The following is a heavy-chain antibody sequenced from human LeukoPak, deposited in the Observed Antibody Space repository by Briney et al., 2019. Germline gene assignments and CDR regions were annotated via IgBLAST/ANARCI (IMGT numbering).Heavy chain of an antibody. Sequence: GASVKVSCKASGYTFTSYGISWVRQAPGQGLERRGWINPYNGNTNYAQKLQGRVTMTTDTSTSTAYMELRSLRSDYTAVYYWARELPRDYDILTGWSDWGQGTLGTVSS. D-gene: IGHD3-9*01. CDR2: INPYNGNT. CDR3: ARELPRDYDILTGWSD. CDR1: GYTFTSYG. J-gene: IGHJ1*01. V-gene: IGHV1-18*01.